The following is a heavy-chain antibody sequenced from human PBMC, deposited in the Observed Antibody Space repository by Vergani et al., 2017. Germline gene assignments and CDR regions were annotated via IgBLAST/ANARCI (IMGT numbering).Heavy chain of an antibody. J-gene: IGHJ4*02. D-gene: IGHD3-10*01. Sequence: EVQLVESGGGLVQPGGSLRLSCAASGFTFSSYDMHWVRQATGKGLEWVSAIGTAGDTYYPGSVKGRFTISRENAKKSLYLQMNSLRAGDTAVYYCARGRGSYGSVRYFDYWGQGTLVTVSS. V-gene: IGHV3-13*01. CDR3: ARGRGSYGSVRYFDY. CDR2: IGTAGDT. CDR1: GFTFSSYD.